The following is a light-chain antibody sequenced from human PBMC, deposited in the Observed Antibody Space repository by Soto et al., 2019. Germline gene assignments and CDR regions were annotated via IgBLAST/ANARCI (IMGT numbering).Light chain of an antibody. CDR3: QQYNNWPPWT. J-gene: IGKJ1*01. Sequence: EIVMTQSPATLSLSPGERATLSCRASQSVSSNFSWYHQKPGQAPRLLIYGASTRATGIPARFSGSGSGTEFTLTISSLQSEDFAVDYCQQYNNWPPWTFGQGTKVEIK. CDR1: QSVSSN. V-gene: IGKV3-15*01. CDR2: GAS.